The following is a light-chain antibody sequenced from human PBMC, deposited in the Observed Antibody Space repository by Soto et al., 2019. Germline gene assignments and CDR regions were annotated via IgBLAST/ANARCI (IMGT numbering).Light chain of an antibody. V-gene: IGKV1-39*01. CDR3: QQSYSTPPT. Sequence: DIQMTQSPSSLSASVGDRITITCRASQSISRYLNWYQQKSGEAPNLLIYAASSLQSRVPSRFSGSGSGTDFTLTISSLQPEDFATYYCQQSYSTPPTFGQGTKVEIK. CDR1: QSISRY. J-gene: IGKJ1*01. CDR2: AAS.